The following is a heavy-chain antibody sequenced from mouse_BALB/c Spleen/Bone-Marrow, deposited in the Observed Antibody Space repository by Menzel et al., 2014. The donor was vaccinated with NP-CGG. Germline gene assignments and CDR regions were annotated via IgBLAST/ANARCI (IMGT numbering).Heavy chain of an antibody. CDR2: INPGSGGT. Sequence: QVQLKQSGAELVRPGTSVKVSCKASGYAFTNYLIEWVKQRPGQGLEWIGVINPGSGGTNYNEKFKAKATLTADKSSSTAYMQLSSLTSDDSAVYFCARCLTGTSAMDYWGQGTSVTVSP. V-gene: IGHV1-54*01. CDR3: ARCLTGTSAMDY. CDR1: GYAFTNYL. D-gene: IGHD4-1*01. J-gene: IGHJ4*01.